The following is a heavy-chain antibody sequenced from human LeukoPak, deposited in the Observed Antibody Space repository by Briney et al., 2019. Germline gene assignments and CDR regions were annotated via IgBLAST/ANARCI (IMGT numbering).Heavy chain of an antibody. CDR2: INHNGNVN. Sequence: GGSLRLSCAASGFTFSSYWMNWARQAPGKGLEWVASINHNGNVNYYVDSVKGRFTISRDNAKNSLYLQMSNLRAEDTAVYFCARGGGLDAWGQGATVTVSS. V-gene: IGHV3-7*03. D-gene: IGHD3-16*01. CDR1: GFTFSSYW. J-gene: IGHJ6*02. CDR3: ARGGGLDA.